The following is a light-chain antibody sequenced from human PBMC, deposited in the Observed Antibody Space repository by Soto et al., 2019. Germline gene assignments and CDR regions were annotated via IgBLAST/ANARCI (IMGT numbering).Light chain of an antibody. V-gene: IGKV3-20*01. CDR3: QQYGSSSCT. CDR2: GTS. Sequence: DIVLTQSPGTLSLSPGERATLSCRASQSVSSSYLAWYQQKPGQAPRLLIYGTSSRATAIPDRFSGSGSGTDFTLTISRLEPEDLAVYYCQQYGSSSCTFGQGTKVEIK. J-gene: IGKJ1*01. CDR1: QSVSSSY.